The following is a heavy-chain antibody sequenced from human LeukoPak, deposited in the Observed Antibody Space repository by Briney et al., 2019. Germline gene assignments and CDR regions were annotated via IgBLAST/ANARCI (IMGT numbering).Heavy chain of an antibody. CDR2: ISALNGDT. Sequence: GASVKVSCRASGYSLTTYGLTWVRQAPGQGLEWMGWISALNGDTNYTQKLQDRVTLTTDTSTNTAYMELRSLRSDDTAMYYCTRGSTINVEYFDYCGQGTLVTVSS. D-gene: IGHD1/OR15-1a*01. J-gene: IGHJ4*02. CDR3: TRGSTINVEYFDY. V-gene: IGHV1-18*01. CDR1: GYSLTTYG.